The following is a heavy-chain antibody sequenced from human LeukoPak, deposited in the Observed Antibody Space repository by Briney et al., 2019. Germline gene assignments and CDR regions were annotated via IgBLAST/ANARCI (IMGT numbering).Heavy chain of an antibody. Sequence: GGSLRLSCAASGFTFSSYTMNWVRQAPGRGLEWVSSISGSGNYIYYADSVRGRFTISRDNSKNTLYLQMNSLRAEDTAVYFCARDRDRGRRVYLDYWGQGTLATVSS. V-gene: IGHV3-21*01. CDR1: GFTFSSYT. D-gene: IGHD3-3*01. CDR2: ISGSGNYI. CDR3: ARDRDRGRRVYLDY. J-gene: IGHJ4*02.